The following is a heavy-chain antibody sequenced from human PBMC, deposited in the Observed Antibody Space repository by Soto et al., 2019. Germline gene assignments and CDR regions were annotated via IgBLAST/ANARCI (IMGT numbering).Heavy chain of an antibody. CDR1: GFTFATCW. V-gene: IGHV3-74*01. CDR2: INSDGTIS. CDR3: ARLSGAHSAFFSYGMDP. Sequence: GGSLRLSCAASGFTFATCWMNWVGQAPAEGPEWLSGINSDGTISSYADSVKGRFTISRDNARNTLSLQLNGLIADDTAVDYCARLSGAHSAFFSYGMDPWGQGTTVTGLL. D-gene: IGHD3-10*01. J-gene: IGHJ6*02.